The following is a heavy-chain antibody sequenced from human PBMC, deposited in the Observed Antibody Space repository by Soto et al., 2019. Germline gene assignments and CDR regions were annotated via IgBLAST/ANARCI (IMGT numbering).Heavy chain of an antibody. J-gene: IGHJ6*02. V-gene: IGHV3-23*01. CDR3: AKPSRYCSGGSCHSPEYYGMDA. D-gene: IGHD2-15*01. CDR1: GFTFSSYA. CDR2: ISGSGGST. Sequence: LRLSCAASGFTFSSYAMSWVRQAPGKGLEWVSAISGSGGSTYYADSVKGRFTISRDNSKNTLYLQMNSLRAEDTAVYYCAKPSRYCSGGSCHSPEYYGMDAWGQGTTVTVSS.